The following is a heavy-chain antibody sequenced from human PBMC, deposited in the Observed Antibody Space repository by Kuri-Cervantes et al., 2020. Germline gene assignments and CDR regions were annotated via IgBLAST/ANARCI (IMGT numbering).Heavy chain of an antibody. D-gene: IGHD1-14*01. J-gene: IGHJ4*02. Sequence: GESLKISCAASGFTFSSYAMHWVRQAPGKGLEYVSAISSNGGSTYYADSVKGRFTISRDNSKNTLYLQMNSLRAEDTAVYYCAKEGPGPTWGQGTLVTVSS. CDR2: ISSNGGST. CDR3: AKEGPGPT. V-gene: IGHV3-64*02. CDR1: GFTFSSYA.